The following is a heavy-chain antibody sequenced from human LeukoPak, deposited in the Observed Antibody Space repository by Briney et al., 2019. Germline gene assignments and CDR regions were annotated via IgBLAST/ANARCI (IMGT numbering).Heavy chain of an antibody. D-gene: IGHD3-22*01. J-gene: IGHJ4*02. Sequence: SETLSLTCAVYGGSFSGYYWSWIRQPPGKGLEWIGEINHSGSTNYNPSLKSRVTISVDTSKNQFSLKLSSVTAADTAVYYCGRKRGYYVGYFDYWGQGTLVTVSS. CDR1: GGSFSGYY. CDR3: GRKRGYYVGYFDY. CDR2: INHSGST. V-gene: IGHV4-34*01.